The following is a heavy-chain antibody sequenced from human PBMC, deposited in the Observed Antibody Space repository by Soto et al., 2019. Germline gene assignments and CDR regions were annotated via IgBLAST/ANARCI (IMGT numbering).Heavy chain of an antibody. V-gene: IGHV3-23*01. J-gene: IGHJ4*02. CDR1: GFTFSSYA. CDR2: ISGSGGST. D-gene: IGHD5-12*01. CDR3: AKGSEVIVATSLLY. Sequence: EVQLLESGGGLVQPGGSLRLSCAASGFTFSSYAMSWVRQAPGKGLEWVSAISGSGGSTYYADSVKGRFTISRDNSKNTRYLQMNSLRAEDTAVYYCAKGSEVIVATSLLYWGQGTLVTVSS.